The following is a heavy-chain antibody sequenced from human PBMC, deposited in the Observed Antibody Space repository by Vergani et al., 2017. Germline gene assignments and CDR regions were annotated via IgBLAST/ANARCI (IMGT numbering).Heavy chain of an antibody. CDR1: GGSISSSNW. Sequence: QVQLQESGPGLVKPSGTLSLTCAVSGGSISSSNWWSWVRQPPGKGLEWIGSIYYSGSTYYNPSLKRRVTISVDTSKHQFSLKLSSVTAADTAVYYCARHPLHYDLWSGYQPNRXFDPWGQGTLVTVSS. D-gene: IGHD3-3*01. V-gene: IGHV4-4*02. CDR2: IYYSGST. J-gene: IGHJ5*02. CDR3: ARHPLHYDLWSGYQPNRXFDP.